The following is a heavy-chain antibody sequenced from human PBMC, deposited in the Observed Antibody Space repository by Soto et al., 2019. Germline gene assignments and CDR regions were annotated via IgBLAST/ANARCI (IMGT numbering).Heavy chain of an antibody. CDR1: GGTFNNYG. D-gene: IGHD5-12*01. Sequence: QVQLVQSGAEVRKPGSSVKVSCKASGGTFNNYGVAWVRQAPGQGLEWMGGIIPMLDTTNYDQKFQDRVTFTADTSTNTAYMELNTLTSDDTAIYFCSRAPMRDFYNYWGVFHSLGPGTLVTVSP. CDR2: IIPMLDTT. CDR3: SRAPMRDFYNYWGVFHS. J-gene: IGHJ4*02. V-gene: IGHV1-69*06.